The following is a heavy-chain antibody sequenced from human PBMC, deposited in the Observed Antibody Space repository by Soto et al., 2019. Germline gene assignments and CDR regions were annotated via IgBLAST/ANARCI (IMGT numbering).Heavy chain of an antibody. J-gene: IGHJ4*02. Sequence: PSETLSLTCAVSGVVTYSDSYYWSWIRQPPGKGLEWIGFISNGGRTFYNTSLKGRISISADPTASHFSLTLTSVSAADTAVYYCARYRLSDTWSKFDYWGRGTLVTVSS. CDR2: ISNGGRT. D-gene: IGHD3-16*02. CDR1: GVVTYSDSYY. V-gene: IGHV4-31*11. CDR3: ARYRLSDTWSKFDY.